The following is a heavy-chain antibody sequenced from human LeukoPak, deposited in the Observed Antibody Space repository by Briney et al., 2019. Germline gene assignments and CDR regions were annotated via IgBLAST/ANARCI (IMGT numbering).Heavy chain of an antibody. CDR2: ISSSGSTI. D-gene: IGHD3-10*02. V-gene: IGHV3-48*04. J-gene: IGHJ6*04. CDR3: AELGITVIGGV. Sequence: GGSLRLSCAASGFTFSSYWMNWVRQAPGKGLEWVSYISSSGSTIYYADSVKGRFTISRDNAKNSLYLQMNSLRAEDTAVYYRAELGITVIGGVWGKGTTVTISS. CDR1: GFTFSSYW.